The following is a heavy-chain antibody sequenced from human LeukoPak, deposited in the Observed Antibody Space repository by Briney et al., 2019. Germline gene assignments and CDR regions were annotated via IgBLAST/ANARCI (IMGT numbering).Heavy chain of an antibody. CDR2: IIPIFGTA. D-gene: IGHD4-23*01. V-gene: IGHV1-69*05. CDR3: AREPYGGNPSFDY. J-gene: IGHJ4*02. Sequence: SVKVSCKASGGTFSSYAISWVRQAPGLGLEWMGRIIPIFGTANYAQKFQGRVTITTDESTSTAYMELSSLRSEDTAMYYCAREPYGGNPSFDYWGQGTLVTVSS. CDR1: GGTFSSYA.